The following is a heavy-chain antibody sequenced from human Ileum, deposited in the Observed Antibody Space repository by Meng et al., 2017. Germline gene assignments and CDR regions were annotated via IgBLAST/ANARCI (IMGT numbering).Heavy chain of an antibody. Sequence: GESLKISCTASGFTFGDDAMSWFRQAPGKGLEWVGFIRSKAYGGTTEYAASVKGRFTISRDDSKSIAYRQMNSLKTEDTAVYYCTRDLSRWLVLGGDWFDPWGQGTLVTVSS. CDR2: IRSKAYGGTT. J-gene: IGHJ5*02. D-gene: IGHD6-19*01. CDR3: TRDLSRWLVLGGDWFDP. CDR1: GFTFGDDA. V-gene: IGHV3-49*03.